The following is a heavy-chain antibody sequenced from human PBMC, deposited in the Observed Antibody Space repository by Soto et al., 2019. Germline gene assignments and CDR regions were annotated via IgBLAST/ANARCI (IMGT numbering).Heavy chain of an antibody. D-gene: IGHD5-18*01. CDR1: GYSFTSYW. CDR2: IDPSDSYT. Sequence: GESLKISCKGSGYSFTSYWISWVRQMPGKGLEWMGRIDPSDSYTNYSPSFQGHVTISADKSISTAYLQWSSLKASDTAMYYCARRMDTAMVTSYYGMDVWGQRTTVTVSS. J-gene: IGHJ6*02. CDR3: ARRMDTAMVTSYYGMDV. V-gene: IGHV5-10-1*01.